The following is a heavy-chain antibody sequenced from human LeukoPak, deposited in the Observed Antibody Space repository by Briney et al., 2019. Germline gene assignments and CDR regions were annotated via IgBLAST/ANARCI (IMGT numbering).Heavy chain of an antibody. V-gene: IGHV4-4*07. D-gene: IGHD3-3*01. J-gene: IGHJ4*02. CDR2: INTSGST. CDR3: ERTAYYDLWSGYHVDY. Sequence: SETLSLTCSVSGGSISVYYWTWIRQTAGEGLEWVGHINTSGSTSSNPSLKSRVTMSVDTSKNQFSLKLTSVTAADTAVYYCERTAYYDLWSGYHVDYWGQGTLVTVSS. CDR1: GGSISVYY.